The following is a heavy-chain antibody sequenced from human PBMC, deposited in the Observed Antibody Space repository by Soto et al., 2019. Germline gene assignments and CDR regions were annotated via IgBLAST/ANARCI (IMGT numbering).Heavy chain of an antibody. V-gene: IGHV3-30-3*01. CDR3: ARDTVAPVPLGMDV. Sequence: PGGSLRLSCAASGFTFSSYAMHWVRQAPGKGLEWVAVISYDGSNKYYADSVKGRFTISRDNSKNTLYLQMNSLRAEDTAVYYCARDTVAPVPLGMDVWGQGTTVTVSS. J-gene: IGHJ6*02. D-gene: IGHD4-17*01. CDR1: GFTFSSYA. CDR2: ISYDGSNK.